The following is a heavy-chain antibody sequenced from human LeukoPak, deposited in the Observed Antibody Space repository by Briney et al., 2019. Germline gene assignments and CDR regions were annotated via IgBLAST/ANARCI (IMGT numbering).Heavy chain of an antibody. V-gene: IGHV3-15*01. D-gene: IGHD1-1*01. CDR1: GFTFSNAW. J-gene: IGHJ4*02. CDR2: NKSTSDGGTT. CDR3: TSRSTATTGY. Sequence: PGGSLRLFCAASGFTFSNAWMRWVRQAPGKGLEGGGGNKSTSDGGTTDYAAPLKGTFTISRDDSKNTLYLQMNSLKTEDTAVYYCTSRSTATTGYWGQGTPVTVSS.